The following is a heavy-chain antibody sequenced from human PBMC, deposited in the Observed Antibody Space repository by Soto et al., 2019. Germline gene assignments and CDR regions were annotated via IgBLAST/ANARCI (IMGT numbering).Heavy chain of an antibody. J-gene: IGHJ5*02. V-gene: IGHV3-23*01. CDR3: AKGGPTFLNWFGP. CDR2: ISNSGHSA. D-gene: IGHD5-12*01. CDR1: GFTFSSYA. Sequence: VGSLRLSCAASGFTFSSYAMNWVRQAPGKGLEWISVISNSGHSAYYADSVKGRFTIPRDNSKNTLYLQIKSLRAEDTAAYYCAKGGPTFLNWFGPWGQGTLVTVSS.